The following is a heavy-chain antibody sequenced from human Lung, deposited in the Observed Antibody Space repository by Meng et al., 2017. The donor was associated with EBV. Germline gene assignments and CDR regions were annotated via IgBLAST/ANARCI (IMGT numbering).Heavy chain of an antibody. CDR3: ARGGMTTVTTYYFDY. CDR2: INHSGST. Sequence: VQLQQWRAGLFTPAVTLPLTCAVDCGSFSGYYWCWIRQPPGKGLEWIGEINHSGSTNYNPSLKSRVTISVDTSKNQFSLKLSSVTAADTAVYYCARGGMTTVTTYYFDYWGQGTLVTVSS. D-gene: IGHD4-17*01. V-gene: IGHV4-34*01. J-gene: IGHJ4*02. CDR1: CGSFSGYY.